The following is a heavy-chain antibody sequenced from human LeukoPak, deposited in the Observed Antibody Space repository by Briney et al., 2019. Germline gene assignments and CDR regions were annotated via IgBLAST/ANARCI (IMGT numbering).Heavy chain of an antibody. Sequence: SQTLSLTCAVSGGSISSGGYSWNCIRQPPGKGLEWIGYIYNSGSTSYNPSLKSRDSLSVNTSKNLFSLTLTSMTAADTAVYYCARGWGPAYCGGDCHRHFDYWGQGTLVTVSS. CDR1: GGSISSGGYS. CDR2: IYNSGST. CDR3: ARGWGPAYCGGDCHRHFDY. J-gene: IGHJ4*02. V-gene: IGHV4-30-4*07. D-gene: IGHD2-21*02.